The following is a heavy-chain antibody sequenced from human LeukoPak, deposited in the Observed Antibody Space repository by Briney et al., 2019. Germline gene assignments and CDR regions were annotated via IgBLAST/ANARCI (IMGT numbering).Heavy chain of an antibody. V-gene: IGHV3-23*01. CDR1: GFTFSSHS. CDR2: ISGGGDNA. J-gene: IGHJ4*02. CDR3: AKDRNSVGSSYNY. D-gene: IGHD6-6*01. Sequence: GGSLRLSCAASGFTFSSHSMNWVRQAPGKGLEWVSGISGGGDNAHYADSVKGRFTISRDNSENTLYLQMSSLRAEDTAIYFCAKDRNSVGSSYNYWGQGTLVTVSS.